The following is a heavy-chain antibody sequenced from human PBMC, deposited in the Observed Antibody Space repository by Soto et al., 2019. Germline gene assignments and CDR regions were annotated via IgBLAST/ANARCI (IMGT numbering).Heavy chain of an antibody. CDR2: ISWNSGSI. J-gene: IGHJ4*02. CDR3: AKAAGGQLVRSLDY. CDR1: GFTFDDYA. V-gene: IGHV3-9*01. D-gene: IGHD6-6*01. Sequence: EVQLVESGGGLVQPGRSLRLSCAASGFTFDDYAMHWVRQAPGKGLEWVSGISWNSGSIGYADSVKGRLTISRDNAKNSLYLQMNSLRAEDTAVYYCAKAAGGQLVRSLDYWGQGTLVTVSS.